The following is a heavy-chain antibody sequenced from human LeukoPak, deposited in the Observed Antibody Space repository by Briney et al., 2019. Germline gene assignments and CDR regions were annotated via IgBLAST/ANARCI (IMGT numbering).Heavy chain of an antibody. V-gene: IGHV1-69*13. Sequence: GASVKVSCKASGGTFSSYAISWVRQAAGQGLEWMGGIIPIFGTTNYAQKFQGRVTITADEFTSTAYMELSSLTSEDTAVYYCAGGTVSGGFDPWGQGTLVTVSS. CDR2: IIPIFGTT. J-gene: IGHJ5*02. CDR3: AGGTVSGGFDP. D-gene: IGHD1-26*01. CDR1: GGTFSSYA.